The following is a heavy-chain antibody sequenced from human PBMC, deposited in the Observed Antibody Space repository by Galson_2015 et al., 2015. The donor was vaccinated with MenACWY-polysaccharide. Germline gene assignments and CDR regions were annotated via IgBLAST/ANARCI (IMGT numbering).Heavy chain of an antibody. J-gene: IGHJ4*02. CDR1: GDSTRSGGYY. CDR3: ARYIIAAGDFDY. D-gene: IGHD6-25*01. Sequence: TLSLTCNVSGDSTRSGGYYWSWIRRHPGKGLEWMGNIHYRGSTSYNPSLKSRLLISGDASNGQFSLKLSSVTAADKAVYYCARYIIAAGDFDYWGQGALVTVSS. V-gene: IGHV4-31*03. CDR2: IHYRGST.